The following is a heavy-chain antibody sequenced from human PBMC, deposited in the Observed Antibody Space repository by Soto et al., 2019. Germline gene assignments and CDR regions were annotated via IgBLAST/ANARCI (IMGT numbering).Heavy chain of an antibody. Sequence: SVKVSCKASGGTFSSYAISWVRQAPGQGLEWMGGIIPIFGTANYAQKFQGRVTITADESTSTAYMELSSLRSEDTAVYYCARDPGYSSSWFNWFDPWGQGTLVTVSS. CDR1: GGTFSSYA. CDR3: ARDPGYSSSWFNWFDP. J-gene: IGHJ5*02. D-gene: IGHD6-13*01. V-gene: IGHV1-69*13. CDR2: IIPIFGTA.